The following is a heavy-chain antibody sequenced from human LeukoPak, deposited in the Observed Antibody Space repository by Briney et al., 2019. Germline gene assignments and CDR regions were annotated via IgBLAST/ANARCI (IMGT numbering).Heavy chain of an antibody. CDR1: GFTFSSYA. CDR3: AKIRTMIAVAFDI. D-gene: IGHD3-22*01. CDR2: ISYDGSNK. J-gene: IGHJ3*02. V-gene: IGHV3-30*04. Sequence: GGSLRLSCAASGFTFSSYAMHWVRQAPGKGLEWVAVISYDGSNKYYADSVKGRFTISRDNSKNTLYLQMNSLRAEDTAVYYCAKIRTMIAVAFDIWGQGTMVTVSS.